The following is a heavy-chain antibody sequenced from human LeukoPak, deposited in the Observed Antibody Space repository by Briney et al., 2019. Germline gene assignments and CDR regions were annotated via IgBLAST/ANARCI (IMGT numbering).Heavy chain of an antibody. CDR3: ARLYSGYDYLPYYYYGMDV. CDR1: GFTFSSYA. V-gene: IGHV3-23*01. J-gene: IGHJ6*04. Sequence: GGSLRLSCAASGFTFSSYAMSWVRQAPGKGLEWVSAISGSGGSTYYADSVKGRFTISRDNAKNTLYLQMNSLRAEDTAVYYCARLYSGYDYLPYYYYGMDVWGKGTTVTVSS. CDR2: ISGSGGST. D-gene: IGHD5-12*01.